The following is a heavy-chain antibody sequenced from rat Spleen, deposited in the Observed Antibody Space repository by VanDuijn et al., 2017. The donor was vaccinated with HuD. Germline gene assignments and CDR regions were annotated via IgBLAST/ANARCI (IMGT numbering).Heavy chain of an antibody. Sequence: EVQLVESDGGLVQPGGSLELSCAASGFIFSDFYMAWVRQAPTKGLEWVATVSYDGSSTYYRDSVKGRFTISRDNAKHTLYLQMDNLRSEDTATDYCAKAYSGYDYWGQGVMVTVSS. CDR2: VSYDGSST. CDR1: GFIFSDFY. D-gene: IGHD4-3*01. V-gene: IGHV5-29*01. CDR3: AKAYSGYDY. J-gene: IGHJ2*01.